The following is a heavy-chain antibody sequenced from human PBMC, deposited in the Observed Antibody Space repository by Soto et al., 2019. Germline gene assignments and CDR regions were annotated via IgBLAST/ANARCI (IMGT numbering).Heavy chain of an antibody. CDR3: AKDTSSGWFSGNFDY. J-gene: IGHJ4*02. CDR2: IKQNSGST. CDR1: GFIFTNYW. D-gene: IGHD6-19*01. V-gene: IGHV3-9*01. Sequence: RLSCAASGFIFTNYWMSWVRQAPGKELEWVASIKQNSGSTDYADSVKGRFTISRDNAKNSLFLQMNSLRAEDTALYYCAKDTSSGWFSGNFDYWGQGTLVTVSS.